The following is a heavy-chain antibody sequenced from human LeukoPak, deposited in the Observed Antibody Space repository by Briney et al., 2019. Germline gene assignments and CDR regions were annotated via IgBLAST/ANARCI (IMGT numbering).Heavy chain of an antibody. D-gene: IGHD2-15*01. CDR3: AREFLDFGGSCYP. V-gene: IGHV1-2*02. CDR1: GYTFTSYG. J-gene: IGHJ5*02. CDR2: INPNSGGT. Sequence: GASVKVSCKASGYTFTSYGISWVRQAPGQGLEWMGWINPNSGGTNYAQKFQGRVTMTRDTSISTAYMELSRLRSDDTAVYYCAREFLDFGGSCYPWGQGTLVTVSS.